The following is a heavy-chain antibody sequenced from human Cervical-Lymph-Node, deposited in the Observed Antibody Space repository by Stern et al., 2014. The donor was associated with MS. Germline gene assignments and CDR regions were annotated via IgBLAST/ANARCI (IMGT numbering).Heavy chain of an antibody. J-gene: IGHJ4*02. CDR2: IYWDDDK. V-gene: IGHV2-5*02. D-gene: IGHD6-13*01. CDR1: GFSLSTGGAG. Sequence: TLKESGPTLVKPTQTLTLTCTFSGFSLSTGGAGVGWIRQPPGKALEWLALIYWDDDKRYSPSLKSRLTITKDTSKNQVVLTMTNVDPVDTATYYCAHGTYASSWADFDYWGQGTLVTVSS. CDR3: AHGTYASSWADFDY.